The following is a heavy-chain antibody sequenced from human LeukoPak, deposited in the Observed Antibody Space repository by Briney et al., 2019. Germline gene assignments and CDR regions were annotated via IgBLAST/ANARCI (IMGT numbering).Heavy chain of an antibody. D-gene: IGHD1-1*01. CDR3: SWNDGLDY. CDR1: GGSISSSSYY. V-gene: IGHV4-39*01. CDR2: IYYSGST. J-gene: IGHJ4*02. Sequence: SETLSLTCTVSGGSISSSSYYWGWIRQPPGKGLEWIGSIYYSGSTYYNPSLKSRVTISVDTSKNQFSLKLSSVTAADTAVYYCSWNDGLDYWGQGTLVTVSS.